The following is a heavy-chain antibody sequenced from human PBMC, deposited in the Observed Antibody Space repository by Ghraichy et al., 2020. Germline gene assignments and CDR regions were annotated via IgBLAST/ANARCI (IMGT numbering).Heavy chain of an antibody. V-gene: IGHV3-21*01. J-gene: IGHJ4*02. Sequence: GESLNISCAASGFTFSSYSMNWVRQAPGKGLEWVSSISSSSSYIYYADSVKGRFTISRDNAKNSLYLQMNSLRAEDTAVYYCATNRASPYWGQGTLVTVSS. CDR3: ATNRASPY. CDR1: GFTFSSYS. CDR2: ISSSSSYI.